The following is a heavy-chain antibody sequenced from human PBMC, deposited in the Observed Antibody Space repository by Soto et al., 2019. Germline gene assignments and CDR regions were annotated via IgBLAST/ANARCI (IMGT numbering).Heavy chain of an antibody. CDR2: IYPGDSDT. V-gene: IGHV5-51*01. CDR1: GYSFTNVW. CDR3: ARLSRALAGSAY. D-gene: IGHD6-19*01. J-gene: IGHJ4*02. Sequence: GESLKISCKGSGYSFTNVWIGWVRQVPGKGLEWMGMIYPGDSDTRYSPSLQGQVTISADKSISIAYLQWSSLKASDTAIYYCARLSRALAGSAYWGQGTLVTVSS.